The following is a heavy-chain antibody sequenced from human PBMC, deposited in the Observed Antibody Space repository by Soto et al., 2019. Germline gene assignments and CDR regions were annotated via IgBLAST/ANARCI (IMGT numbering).Heavy chain of an antibody. Sequence: QVQLVESGGGAVQPGGSRRLSCAASEFTCSNYAMHWVRQAPGKVLQWLAVISYAGNNKYYADSVEGRFTISRDNSKNTVYLQMNSLRREDTAVYYCARGPSYSDSYFDHWGQGTLVTVSS. CDR1: EFTCSNYA. CDR2: ISYAGNNK. J-gene: IGHJ4*02. CDR3: ARGPSYSDSYFDH. V-gene: IGHV3-30*03. D-gene: IGHD4-17*01.